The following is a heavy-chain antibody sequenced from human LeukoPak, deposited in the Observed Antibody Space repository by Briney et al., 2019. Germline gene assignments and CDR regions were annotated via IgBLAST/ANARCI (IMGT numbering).Heavy chain of an antibody. Sequence: GESLKISCKGSGYSSTSYWISWVRQMPGKGLEWMGRIDPSDSYTNYSPSFQGHVTISADKSISTAYLQWSSLKASDTAMYYCALAFKEAAYYFDYWGQGTLVTVSS. CDR2: IDPSDSYT. J-gene: IGHJ4*02. D-gene: IGHD3-3*02. CDR3: ALAFKEAAYYFDY. CDR1: GYSSTSYW. V-gene: IGHV5-10-1*01.